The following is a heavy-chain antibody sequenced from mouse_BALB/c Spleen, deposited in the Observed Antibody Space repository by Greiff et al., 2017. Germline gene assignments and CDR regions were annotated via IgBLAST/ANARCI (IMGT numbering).Heavy chain of an antibody. Sequence: EVQLQESGPSLVKPSQTLSLTCSVTGDSITSGYWNWIRKFPGNKLEYMGYISYSGSTYYNPSLKSRISITRDTSKNQYYLQLNSVTTEDTATYYCARYKYGNSYYAMDYWGQGTSVTVSS. D-gene: IGHD2-10*02. V-gene: IGHV3-8*02. J-gene: IGHJ4*01. CDR2: ISYSGST. CDR1: GDSITSGY. CDR3: ARYKYGNSYYAMDY.